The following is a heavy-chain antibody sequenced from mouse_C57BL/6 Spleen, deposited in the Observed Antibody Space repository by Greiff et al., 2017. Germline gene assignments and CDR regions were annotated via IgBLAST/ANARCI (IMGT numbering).Heavy chain of an antibody. D-gene: IGHD2-4*01. CDR2: IHPSASDT. CDR3: AIGGIFYYDYDGVDD. V-gene: IGHV1-74*01. Sequence: QVQLQQPGAELVKPGASVKVSCKASGYTFTRYWMHWVKQRPGQGLEWIGRIHPSASDTNYNQKFKGKATLTVDKSSSTADMQLSSLTSEDSAVYYCAIGGIFYYDYDGVDDWGQGTTLTVAS. CDR1: GYTFTRYW. J-gene: IGHJ2*01.